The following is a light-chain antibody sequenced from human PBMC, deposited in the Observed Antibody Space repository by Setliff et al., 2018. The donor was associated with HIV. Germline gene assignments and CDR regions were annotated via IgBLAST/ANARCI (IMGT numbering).Light chain of an antibody. J-gene: IGLJ1*01. V-gene: IGLV2-23*02. CDR3: CSYTSSTTYV. Sequence: QSALAQPASVSGSPGQSSTISCTGTRSDIGTYDLVSWYRQYPGKAPKLIIYEVNRRPAAVSDRLSGSKSCNTASLTISGLRAEDEATYYCCSYTSSTTYVVGTGTKVTVL. CDR2: EVN. CDR1: RSDIGTYDL.